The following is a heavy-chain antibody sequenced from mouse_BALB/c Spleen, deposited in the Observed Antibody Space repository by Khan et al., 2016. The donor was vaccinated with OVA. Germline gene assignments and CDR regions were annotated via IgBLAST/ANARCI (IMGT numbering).Heavy chain of an antibody. CDR1: GYSITNGYF. J-gene: IGHJ3*01. CDR2: IRYDGNT. V-gene: IGHV3-6*02. D-gene: IGHD3-1*01. CDR3: ARGGSSGPAWFTY. Sequence: EVQLQESGPGLVKPSQSLSLTCSVTGYSITNGYFWNWIRQFPGNNLEWMGYIRYDGNTNYNPSLKNRISITRDTSKHQFFLNLNSVTPEDTATYYCARGGSSGPAWFTYWGQGTLVTVSA.